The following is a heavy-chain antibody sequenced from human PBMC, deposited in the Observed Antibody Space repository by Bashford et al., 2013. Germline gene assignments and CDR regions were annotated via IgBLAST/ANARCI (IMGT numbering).Heavy chain of an antibody. J-gene: IGHJ6*02. Sequence: VRQAPGKGLEWVAVIWYDGSNKYYADSVKGRFTISRDNSKNTLYLQMNSLRAEDTAVYYCARDEGSGSTFSPLDVWGQGTTVTVSS. V-gene: IGHV3-33*01. CDR2: IWYDGSNK. CDR3: ARDEGSGSTFSPLDV. D-gene: IGHD3-3*01.